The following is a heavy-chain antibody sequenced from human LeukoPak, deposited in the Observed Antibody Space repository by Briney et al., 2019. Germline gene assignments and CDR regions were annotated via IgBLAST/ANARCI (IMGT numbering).Heavy chain of an antibody. CDR2: INHSGST. CDR1: GGSFSGYY. CDR3: ARGSNIVVVPAASDAFDL. Sequence: SETLSLTCAVYGGSFSGYYWSWIRQPPGKGLEWIGEINHSGSTNYNPSLKSRVTISVDTSKNQFSLKLSSVTAADTAVYYCARGSNIVVVPAASDAFDLWGQGTMVTVSS. J-gene: IGHJ3*01. D-gene: IGHD2-2*01. V-gene: IGHV4-34*01.